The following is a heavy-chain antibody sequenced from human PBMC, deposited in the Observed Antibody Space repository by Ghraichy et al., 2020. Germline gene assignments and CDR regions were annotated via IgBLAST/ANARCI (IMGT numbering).Heavy chain of an antibody. CDR3: ARGGYNYGSNPIDY. D-gene: IGHD5-18*01. V-gene: IGHV3-7*04. J-gene: IGHJ4*02. Sequence: GGSLRLSCAASGFTFTSYSMPWVRQVPGKGLEWVANIKYDSSKKYYGDSVKGRFTISRDNAKNSLFLQMNSLRPDDTAVYFCARGGYNYGSNPIDYWGQGTLVTVSS. CDR2: IKYDSSKK. CDR1: GFTFTSYS.